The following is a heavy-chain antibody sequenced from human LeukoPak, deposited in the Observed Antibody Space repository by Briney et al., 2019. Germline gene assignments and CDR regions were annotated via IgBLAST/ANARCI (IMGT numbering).Heavy chain of an antibody. CDR3: AVDYDILTGSHGSDY. Sequence: ASVKVSCKASGYTFTSYAMNWVRQAPGQGLEGMGWINTNTGNPTYAQGFTGRFVFSLDTSVSTAYLQISSLKAEDTAVYYCAVDYDILTGSHGSDYWGQGTLVTVSS. CDR2: INTNTGNP. J-gene: IGHJ4*02. V-gene: IGHV7-4-1*02. D-gene: IGHD3-9*01. CDR1: GYTFTSYA.